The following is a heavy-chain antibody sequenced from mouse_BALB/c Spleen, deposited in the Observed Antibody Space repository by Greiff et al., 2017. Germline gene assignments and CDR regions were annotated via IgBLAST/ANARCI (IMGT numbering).Heavy chain of an antibody. J-gene: IGHJ4*01. Sequence: EVKVVESGGGLVQPGGSLRLSCATSGFTFTDYYMSWVRQPPGKALEWLGFIRNKANGYTTEYSASVKGRFTISRDNSQSILYLQMNTLRAEDSATYYCARDGSSLYAMDYWGQGTSVTVSS. CDR3: ARDGSSLYAMDY. CDR1: GFTFTDYY. CDR2: IRNKANGYTT. D-gene: IGHD1-1*01. V-gene: IGHV7-3*02.